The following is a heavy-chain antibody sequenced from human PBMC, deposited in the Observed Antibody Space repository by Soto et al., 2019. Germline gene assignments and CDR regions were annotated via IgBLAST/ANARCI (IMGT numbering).Heavy chain of an antibody. V-gene: IGHV3-30*03. CDR2: ISYDGSNK. J-gene: IGHJ4*02. CDR3: SASGSYPTPIDY. Sequence: LILSCGASGFTFSSYGMHWVRQAPGKGLEWVAGISYDGSNKYYADSVKGRFTISRDNSKNTLYLQMNSLRAEDTAVYYCSASGSYPTPIDYWGQGTLVTVPS. CDR1: GFTFSSYG. D-gene: IGHD1-26*01.